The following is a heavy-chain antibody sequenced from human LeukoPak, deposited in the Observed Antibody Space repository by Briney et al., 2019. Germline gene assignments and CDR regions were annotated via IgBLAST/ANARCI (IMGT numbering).Heavy chain of an antibody. CDR1: GGTFSSYA. Sequence: GASVKVSFKASGGTFSSYAISWVRQAPGQGLEWMGRIIPIFGTANYAQKFQGRVTITTDESTSTAYMELSSLRSEDTAVYYCAREGRGMNTVTTAVRWFDPWGQGTLVTVSS. D-gene: IGHD4-17*01. J-gene: IGHJ5*02. CDR2: IIPIFGTA. CDR3: AREGRGMNTVTTAVRWFDP. V-gene: IGHV1-69*05.